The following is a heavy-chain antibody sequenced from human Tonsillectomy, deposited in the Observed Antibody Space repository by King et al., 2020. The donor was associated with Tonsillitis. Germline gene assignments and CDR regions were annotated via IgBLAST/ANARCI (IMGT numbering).Heavy chain of an antibody. J-gene: IGHJ6*02. Sequence: VQLVESGGGVVQPGRSLRLSCAASGFTFSSYGMHWVRQAPGKGLEWVAVISYDGSNKYYADSVKGRFTISRDNSKNTLYLQMNSLSAEDTAVYCCAKDRSSHWSYYYYDGMDVWGQGTTVTVSS. CDR3: AKDRSSHWSYYYYDGMDV. V-gene: IGHV3-30*18. D-gene: IGHD6-19*01. CDR2: ISYDGSNK. CDR1: GFTFSSYG.